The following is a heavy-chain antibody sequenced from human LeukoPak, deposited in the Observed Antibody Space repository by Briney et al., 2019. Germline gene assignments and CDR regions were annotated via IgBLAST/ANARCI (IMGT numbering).Heavy chain of an antibody. Sequence: GASVKVSCKASGYTFTSYDINWVRQAPGQGLEWMGRIIPILGIANYAQKFQGRVTITADKSTSTAYMELSSLRSEDTAVYYCARNYDSSGYYYGDYYGMDVCGQGTTVTVSS. D-gene: IGHD3-22*01. CDR1: GYTFTSYD. J-gene: IGHJ6*02. CDR3: ARNYDSSGYYYGDYYGMDV. V-gene: IGHV1-69*04. CDR2: IIPILGIA.